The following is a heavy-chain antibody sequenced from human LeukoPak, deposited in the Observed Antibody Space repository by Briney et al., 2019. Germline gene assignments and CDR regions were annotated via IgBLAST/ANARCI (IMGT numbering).Heavy chain of an antibody. CDR1: GYTFTSYG. Sequence: ASVKVSCKASGYTFTSYGISWVRQAPGQGLEWMGWISAHNGNTNYAQKLQGRVTMTTDTSTSTAYMELRSLRSDDTAVYYCARVDSSGWYDPLYYFDYWGQGTLVTVSS. D-gene: IGHD6-19*01. CDR3: ARVDSSGWYDPLYYFDY. CDR2: ISAHNGNT. V-gene: IGHV1-18*01. J-gene: IGHJ4*02.